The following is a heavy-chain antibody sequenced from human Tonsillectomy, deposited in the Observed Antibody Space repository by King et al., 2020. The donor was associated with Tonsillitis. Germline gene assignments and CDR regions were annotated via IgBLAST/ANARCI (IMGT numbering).Heavy chain of an antibody. V-gene: IGHV4-39*01. J-gene: IGHJ4*02. CDR1: GGSISSSSYY. CDR2: IYYSGST. CDR3: ARHGVTAMMSFDY. D-gene: IGHD2-21*02. Sequence: LQLQESGPGLVKPSETLSLTCTVSGGSISSSSYYWGWIRQPPGKGLEWIVSIYYSGSTYYNPSLKSRVTISVDTSKNQFSLKLSSVTAADTAVYYWARHGVTAMMSFDYWGQGTLVTVSS.